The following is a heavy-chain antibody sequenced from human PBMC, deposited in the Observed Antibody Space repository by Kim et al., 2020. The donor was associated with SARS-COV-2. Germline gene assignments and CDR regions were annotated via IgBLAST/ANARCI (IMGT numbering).Heavy chain of an antibody. CDR2: INHSGST. Sequence: SETLSLTCAVYGGSFSGYYWSWIRQPPGKGLEWIGEINHSGSTNYNPSLKSRVTISVDTSKNQFSLKLSSVTAADTAVYYCARGRGVRLWPSIAARRIIFDYWGQGTLVTVSS. CDR1: GGSFSGYY. J-gene: IGHJ4*02. D-gene: IGHD6-6*01. CDR3: ARGRGVRLWPSIAARRIIFDY. V-gene: IGHV4-34*01.